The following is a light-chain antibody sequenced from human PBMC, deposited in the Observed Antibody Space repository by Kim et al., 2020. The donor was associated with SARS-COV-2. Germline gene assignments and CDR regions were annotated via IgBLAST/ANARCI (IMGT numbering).Light chain of an antibody. V-gene: IGKV3-20*01. J-gene: IGKJ1*01. CDR1: QSVSSSY. CDR2: GES. CDR3: QQYDSSTVR. Sequence: EIVLTQSPGTLSLSPGERATLSCRASQSVSSSYLAWCQQKPGQAPRLLIYGESSRATGIPDRFSGSGSGTDFTLTISRLEPEDFAVYYCQQYDSSTVRFDQGTKVDIK.